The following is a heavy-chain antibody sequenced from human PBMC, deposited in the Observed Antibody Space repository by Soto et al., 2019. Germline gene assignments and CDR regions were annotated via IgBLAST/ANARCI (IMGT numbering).Heavy chain of an antibody. CDR2: VSHRGAT. D-gene: IGHD3-22*01. J-gene: IGHJ4*02. CDR1: GYSIDRGYY. Sequence: SETLSLTCSVSGYSIDRGYYWGWIRQAPERGLEWIGSVSHRGATSYTPSLKSRAIISLDTSNNQLNLRLTSVTVADTATYYCVKYEYDSSGHDDEHWGQGNLVTVSS. V-gene: IGHV4-38-2*02. CDR3: VKYEYDSSGHDDEH.